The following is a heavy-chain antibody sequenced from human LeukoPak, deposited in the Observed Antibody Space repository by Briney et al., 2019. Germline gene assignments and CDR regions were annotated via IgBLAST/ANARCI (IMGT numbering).Heavy chain of an antibody. D-gene: IGHD2-15*01. CDR3: ARARFEGSCSGGSCYSGPDY. Sequence: GASVKVSCKASGGTFSSYTISWVRQPPGQGLEWMGRIIPILGIANYAQKFQGRVTITADKSTSTAYMELSSLRSEDTAVYYCARARFEGSCSGGSCYSGPDYWGQGTLVTVSS. V-gene: IGHV1-69*02. CDR2: IIPILGIA. J-gene: IGHJ4*02. CDR1: GGTFSSYT.